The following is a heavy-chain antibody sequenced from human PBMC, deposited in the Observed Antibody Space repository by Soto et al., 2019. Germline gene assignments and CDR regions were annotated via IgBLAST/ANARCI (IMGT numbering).Heavy chain of an antibody. D-gene: IGHD6-25*01. CDR1: GYTFTSYG. CDR3: ARSGSGAAYDYHGLDV. V-gene: IGHV1-18*04. J-gene: IGHJ6*02. Sequence: QVQLVQSGAEVKKPAASVQVSCKASGYTFTSYGFSWVRQAPGQGLEWMGWISTYNGNTNYAQKLQGRVTMTTDTSTSTAYMELRSLRSDDTAVYYCARSGSGAAYDYHGLDVWGQGTTVTVSS. CDR2: ISTYNGNT.